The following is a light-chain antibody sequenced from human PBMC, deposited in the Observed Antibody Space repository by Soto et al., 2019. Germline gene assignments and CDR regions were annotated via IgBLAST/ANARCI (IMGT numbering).Light chain of an antibody. J-gene: IGKJ1*01. CDR3: LQDYKYPRT. CDR2: AAS. V-gene: IGKV1-6*01. Sequence: AIQMTQSPSSLSASVGDRVTITCRASQGIRNDLGWYQQKPGKAPKILIYAASILQSGVPSRFSGSGTGTDFTLTISSLQPEVFATYYCLQDYKYPRTFGQGTKVEIK. CDR1: QGIRND.